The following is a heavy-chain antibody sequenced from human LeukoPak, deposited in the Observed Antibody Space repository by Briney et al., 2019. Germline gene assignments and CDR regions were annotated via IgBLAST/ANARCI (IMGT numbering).Heavy chain of an antibody. V-gene: IGHV4-59*08. Sequence: SETLSLTCTVPGGSISSYYWSWIRQPPGKGLEWIGYIYYSGSTDYNPSLKSRVTISVNTSKNQFSLKLTSVTAADTAVYYCAGSRGGPLGAFDIWGQGTMVTVSS. CDR3: AGSRGGPLGAFDI. D-gene: IGHD2-15*01. J-gene: IGHJ3*02. CDR1: GGSISSYY. CDR2: IYYSGST.